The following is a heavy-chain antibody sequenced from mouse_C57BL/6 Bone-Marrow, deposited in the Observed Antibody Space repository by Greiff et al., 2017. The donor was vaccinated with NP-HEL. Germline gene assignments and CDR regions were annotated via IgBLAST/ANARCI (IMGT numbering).Heavy chain of an antibody. CDR1: GYTFTSYW. V-gene: IGHV1-64*01. D-gene: IGHD1-1*01. CDR3: ARRYGHWYFDV. J-gene: IGHJ1*03. CDR2: IHPNSGST. Sequence: VQLQQPGAELVKPGASVKLSCKASGYTFTSYWMHWVKQRPGQGLEWIGMIHPNSGSTNYNEKFKSKATLTVDKSSSTAYMQLSSLTSEDSAVYYCARRYGHWYFDVWGTGTTVTVSS.